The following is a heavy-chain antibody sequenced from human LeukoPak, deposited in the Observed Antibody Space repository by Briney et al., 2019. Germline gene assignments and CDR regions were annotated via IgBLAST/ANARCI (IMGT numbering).Heavy chain of an antibody. V-gene: IGHV3-23*01. CDR1: GFTFSNYA. CDR3: AKGGSGSYHYYFGMDV. CDR2: IRNSGIDT. J-gene: IGHJ6*02. Sequence: GGSLRLSCAASGFTFSNYAMSWVRQAPGKGLEWVSGIRNSGIDTYYADSVEGRFTISRDNSKNTLFLQMNSLRAEDTAIYYCAKGGSGSYHYYFGMDVWGQGTTVSVSS. D-gene: IGHD3-10*01.